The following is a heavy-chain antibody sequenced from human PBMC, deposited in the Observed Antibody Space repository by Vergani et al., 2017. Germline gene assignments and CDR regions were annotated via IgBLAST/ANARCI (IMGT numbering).Heavy chain of an antibody. D-gene: IGHD6-19*01. V-gene: IGHV4-59*01. CDR1: GGSISSYY. J-gene: IGHJ6*02. CDR3: ARVRAAGYFSPYGMDV. CDR2: IYYSGST. Sequence: QVQLQESGPGLVKPSETLSLTCTVSGGSISSYYWSWIRQPPGKGLEWIGYIYYSGSTNYNPSLKSRVTISVYTSKNQFSLKLSSVTAADTAVYYCARVRAAGYFSPYGMDVWGQGTTVTVSS.